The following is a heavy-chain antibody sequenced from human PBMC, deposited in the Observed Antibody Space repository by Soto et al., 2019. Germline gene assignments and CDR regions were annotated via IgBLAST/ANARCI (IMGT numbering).Heavy chain of an antibody. CDR2: ISSSGGNT. Sequence: EVQLLESGGGLVQPGGSLRLSCEASEFTFSSYAMSWVRRAPGKGLEWVSTISSSGGNTYYADSVKGRFTITRDNSKNTLQLQNNNLRGEDNAIYYCAKPKDTARADSYMDVWGKWTTVTVSS. V-gene: IGHV3-23*01. CDR1: EFTFSSYA. CDR3: AKPKDTARADSYMDV. J-gene: IGHJ6*03. D-gene: IGHD2-21*02.